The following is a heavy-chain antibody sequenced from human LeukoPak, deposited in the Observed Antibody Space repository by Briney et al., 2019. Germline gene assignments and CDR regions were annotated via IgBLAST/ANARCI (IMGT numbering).Heavy chain of an antibody. CDR3: ARDSDILTGYAFDI. D-gene: IGHD3-9*01. J-gene: IGHJ3*02. CDR2: ISAYNGNT. V-gene: IGHV1-18*01. CDR1: GYTFTSDG. Sequence: ASVKVSCWXSGYTFTSDGISWVRQAPGQGLEWMGWISAYNGNTNYSQKFQGRVTMTTDTSTSTAYMELMSLRSDDTAVYYCARDSDILTGYAFDIWGQGTMVTVSS.